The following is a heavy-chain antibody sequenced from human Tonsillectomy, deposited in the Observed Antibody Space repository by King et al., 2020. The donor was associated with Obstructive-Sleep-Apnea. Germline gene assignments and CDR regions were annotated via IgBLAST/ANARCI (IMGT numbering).Heavy chain of an antibody. CDR3: ARHGEISGWFVDY. J-gene: IGHJ4*02. CDR1: GFTFSDHY. V-gene: IGHV3-11*06. Sequence: HVQLVESGGVLVKPGGSLRLSCAASGFTFSDHYMSWIRQAPGKGLEWVSYSSSSSSYTNYAGSVKGRFTISRDNAKNSLYLQMSSLRAEDTAVYYCARHGEISGWFVDYWGQGTLVTVSS. CDR2: SSSSSSYT. D-gene: IGHD6-19*01.